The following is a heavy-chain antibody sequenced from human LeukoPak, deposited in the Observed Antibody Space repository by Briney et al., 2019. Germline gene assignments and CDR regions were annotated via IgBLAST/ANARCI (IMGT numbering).Heavy chain of an antibody. CDR1: GYTFTGYY. CDR2: INPNSGGT. CDR3: ARVDSVGTIALDY. V-gene: IGHV1-2*02. Sequence: ASVKVSRKASGYTFTGYYMHWVRQAPGQGLEWMGWINPNSGGTNYAQKFQGRVTMTRDTSISTAYMELSRLRSDDTAVYYCARVDSVGTIALDYWGQGTLVTVSS. D-gene: IGHD6-13*01. J-gene: IGHJ4*02.